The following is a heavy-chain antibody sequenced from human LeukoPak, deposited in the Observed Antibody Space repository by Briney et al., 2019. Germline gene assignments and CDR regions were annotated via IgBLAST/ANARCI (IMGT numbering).Heavy chain of an antibody. Sequence: ASVKVSCKASGYTFTSYAMNWVRQAPGQGLEWMGWINTNTGNPTYAQGFTGRFVFSLDTSVSTAYLQISSLKAEDTAVYYCARAIESIAVAGTVGYYFDYWGQGTLVTVSS. J-gene: IGHJ4*02. CDR2: INTNTGNP. V-gene: IGHV7-4-1*02. CDR3: ARAIESIAVAGTVGYYFDY. D-gene: IGHD6-19*01. CDR1: GYTFTSYA.